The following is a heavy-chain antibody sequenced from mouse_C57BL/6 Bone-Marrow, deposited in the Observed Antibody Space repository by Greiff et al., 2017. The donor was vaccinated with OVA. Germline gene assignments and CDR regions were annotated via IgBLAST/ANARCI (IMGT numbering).Heavy chain of an antibody. Sequence: QVQLQQPGAELVKPGASVKLSCKASGYTFTSYWMHWVKQRPGQGLEWIGMIHPNSGSTNYNEKFKSKATLTVDKSSSPAYLQLSSLTSEDSAVYYCAGDRVDWFAYWCQGTLVTVSA. CDR2: IHPNSGST. D-gene: IGHD1-1*01. CDR3: AGDRVDWFAY. V-gene: IGHV1-64*01. CDR1: GYTFTSYW. J-gene: IGHJ3*01.